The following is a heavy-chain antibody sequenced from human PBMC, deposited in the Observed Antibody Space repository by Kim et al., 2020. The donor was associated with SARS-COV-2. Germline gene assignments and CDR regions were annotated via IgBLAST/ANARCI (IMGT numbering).Heavy chain of an antibody. CDR1: GFTFSSYA. V-gene: IGHV3-30*18. J-gene: IGHJ4*02. Sequence: GGSLRLSCAASGFTFSSYAIHWVRQAPGKGLEWVAVISYDGSNENYADSVKGRFTISRDNSKNTLYLQMNSLRAEDTAVYYCAKRGGYRSSWYGFDYWGQGTPFTVSS. CDR3: AKRGGYRSSWYGFDY. CDR2: ISYDGSNE. D-gene: IGHD6-13*01.